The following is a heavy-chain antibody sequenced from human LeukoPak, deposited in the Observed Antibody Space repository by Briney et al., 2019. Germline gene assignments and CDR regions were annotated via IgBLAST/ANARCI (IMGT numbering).Heavy chain of an antibody. CDR1: GGSISSGDYY. V-gene: IGHV4-30-4*01. CDR3: ASYPYSNPYYFDY. D-gene: IGHD4-11*01. Sequence: SETLSLTCTVSGGSISSGDYYWSWIRQPPGKGLEWIGYIYYSGSTYYNPSLKSRVTISVDTSKNQFSLKLSSVTAAVTAVYYCASYPYSNPYYFDYWGQGTLVTVSS. CDR2: IYYSGST. J-gene: IGHJ4*02.